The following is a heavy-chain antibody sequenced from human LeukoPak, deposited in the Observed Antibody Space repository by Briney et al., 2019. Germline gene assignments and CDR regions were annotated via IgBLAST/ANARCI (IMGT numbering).Heavy chain of an antibody. V-gene: IGHV4-61*01. D-gene: IGHD6-13*01. CDR1: GASVSSGSYY. CDR2: VYDSGST. CDR3: ARVGWQQVVKCFLDY. J-gene: IGHJ4*02. Sequence: PSETLSLTCSVSGASVSSGSYYWRSIRQPPGKGLEWIGYVYDSGSTNNNLSLESRVTISVDTSKNQFPLLLSSVTAADTAVYYCARVGWQQVVKCFLDYWGEGTLVTVSS.